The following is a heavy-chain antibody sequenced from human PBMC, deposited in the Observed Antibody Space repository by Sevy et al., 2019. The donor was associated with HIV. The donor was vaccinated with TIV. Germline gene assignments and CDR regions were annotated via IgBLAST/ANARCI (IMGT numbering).Heavy chain of an antibody. CDR3: ARRDGMAAVDFDY. J-gene: IGHJ4*02. CDR2: ISNDGSDK. D-gene: IGHD6-13*01. V-gene: IGHV3-30-3*01. Sequence: GGSLRLSCAASGFTFSSYAMHWVRQAPGKGLEWVAGISNDGSDKYYVDSVKGRFTISRDNSKNTLYLRMNSLTTEDTAVCYCARRDGMAAVDFDYWGQGTLVTVSS. CDR1: GFTFSSYA.